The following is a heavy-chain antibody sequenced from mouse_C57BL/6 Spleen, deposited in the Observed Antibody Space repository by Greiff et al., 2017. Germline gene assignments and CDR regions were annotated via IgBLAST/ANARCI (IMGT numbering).Heavy chain of an antibody. D-gene: IGHD1-1*01. CDR3: ARDYYGSSPYAMDY. Sequence: VQLQQSGPELVKPGASGKISCKASGYAFSSSWMNWVKQRPGKGLEWIGRIYPGDGDTNYNGKFKGKATLTADKSSSTAYMQLSSLTSEDSAVYFCARDYYGSSPYAMDYWGQGTSVTVSS. J-gene: IGHJ4*01. CDR2: IYPGDGDT. CDR1: GYAFSSSW. V-gene: IGHV1-82*01.